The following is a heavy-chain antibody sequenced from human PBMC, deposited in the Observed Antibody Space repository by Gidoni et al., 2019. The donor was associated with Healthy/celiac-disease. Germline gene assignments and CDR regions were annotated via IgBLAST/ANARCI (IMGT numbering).Heavy chain of an antibody. Sequence: QVQLVESGGGLVKPGGSLRLSCAASGFTFSDYYMSRLRQAPGKGLEWVSFISSSGSTIYYAYSVKGRFTLSRDNAKNSLYLQMNSLRAEDTAVYYCARDRRTYYDFWSGYYTSYGMDVWGQGTTVTVSS. D-gene: IGHD3-3*01. CDR1: GFTFSDYY. J-gene: IGHJ6*02. CDR3: ARDRRTYYDFWSGYYTSYGMDV. CDR2: ISSSGSTI. V-gene: IGHV3-11*01.